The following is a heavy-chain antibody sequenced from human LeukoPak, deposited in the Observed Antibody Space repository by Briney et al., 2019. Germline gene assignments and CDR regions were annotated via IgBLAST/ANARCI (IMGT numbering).Heavy chain of an antibody. D-gene: IGHD2-21*02. J-gene: IGHJ4*02. CDR3: AKDRQYCADDCYSLVDY. CDR2: ISGSGGST. V-gene: IGHV3-23*01. CDR1: GFTFSSYA. Sequence: GGTLRLSCAASGFTFSSYAMSWVRQAPGKGQEWVSAISGSGGSTHYADSVKGRFTISRDNSKNTLYLQMNGLRAEDTAVYYCAKDRQYCADDCYSLVDYWGQGTLVTVSS.